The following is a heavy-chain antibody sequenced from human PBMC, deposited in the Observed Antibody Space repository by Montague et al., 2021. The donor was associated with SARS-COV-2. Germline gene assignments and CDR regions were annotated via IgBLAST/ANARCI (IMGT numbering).Heavy chain of an antibody. CDR3: ARARGRTGWFDS. D-gene: IGHD3-10*01. CDR2: INHSGST. V-gene: IGHV4-34*01. CDR1: GGSFTNYY. Sequence: SETLSLTCAVRGGSFTNYYWNWIRQSPGKGLETLGEINHSGSTNYNPSLKSRVTISVDMSKSQVSLNLTSVTAADTAIYYCARARGRTGWFDSWGQGIRVTVSS. J-gene: IGHJ5*01.